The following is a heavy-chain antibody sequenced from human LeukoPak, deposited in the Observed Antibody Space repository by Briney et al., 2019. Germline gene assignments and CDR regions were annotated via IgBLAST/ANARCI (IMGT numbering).Heavy chain of an antibody. CDR3: ARDREGSGSYYDY. Sequence: SQTLSLTCTVSGGSISSGDYYWSWIRQPPGKGLEWIGYIYYSGSTYYNPSLKSRVTISVDTSKNQFSLKLGSVTAADTAVYYCARDREGSGSYYDYWGQGTLVTVSS. V-gene: IGHV4-30-4*01. J-gene: IGHJ4*02. CDR1: GGSISSGDYY. CDR2: IYYSGST. D-gene: IGHD3-10*01.